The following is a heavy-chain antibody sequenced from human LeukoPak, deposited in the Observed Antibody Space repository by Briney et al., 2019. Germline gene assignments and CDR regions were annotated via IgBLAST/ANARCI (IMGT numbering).Heavy chain of an antibody. V-gene: IGHV3-23*01. CDR1: GFTFSSYA. Sequence: GGSLRLSCAASGFTFSSYAMSWVRQAPGKGLEWVSAISGSGGSTYYADSVKGRFTISRDNSKNTLYLQMNSLRAEDTAVYYCAKDFHPYNWNDRGWDWFDPWGQGTLVTVSS. J-gene: IGHJ5*02. CDR3: AKDFHPYNWNDRGWDWFDP. CDR2: ISGSGGST. D-gene: IGHD1-20*01.